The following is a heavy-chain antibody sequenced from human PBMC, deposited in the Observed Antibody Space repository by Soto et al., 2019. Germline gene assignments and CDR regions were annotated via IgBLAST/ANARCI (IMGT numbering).Heavy chain of an antibody. D-gene: IGHD4-4*01. Sequence: EVQLVESGGGLVQPGGSLRLSCAASGFTFSSHWMSWVRQAPGKGLEWVATIKQDGSEKYYVDSVKGRFTISRDNAKNSLDLQMNSLRAEDTAVYYCARPAYSNYDWFDPWGQGTLVTVSS. J-gene: IGHJ5*02. CDR2: IKQDGSEK. CDR3: ARPAYSNYDWFDP. CDR1: GFTFSSHW. V-gene: IGHV3-7*01.